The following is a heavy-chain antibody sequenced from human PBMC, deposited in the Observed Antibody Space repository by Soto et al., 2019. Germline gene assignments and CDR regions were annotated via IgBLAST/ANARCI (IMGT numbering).Heavy chain of an antibody. D-gene: IGHD6-13*01. Sequence: QVQLVQSGAEVKKPGSSVKVSCKASGGTFSSYAISWVRQGPGQGLEWMGGIIPIFGTANYAQKFQGRVTITADESTSTAYMELSSLRSEDTAVYYCARAMGYSSSWYEQYYYYGMDVWGQGTTVTVSS. J-gene: IGHJ6*02. CDR3: ARAMGYSSSWYEQYYYYGMDV. CDR2: IIPIFGTA. V-gene: IGHV1-69*01. CDR1: GGTFSSYA.